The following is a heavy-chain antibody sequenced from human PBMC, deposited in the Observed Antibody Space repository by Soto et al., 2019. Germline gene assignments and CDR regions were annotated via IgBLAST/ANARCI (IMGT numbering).Heavy chain of an antibody. J-gene: IGHJ4*02. Sequence: SETLSLTCVVSCNSISTTNWWSWVRQSPGKGLEWIGEIYHSGSTNYNPSLKSRVTISVDKSKNQFSLKLSSVTAADTAVYYCARDVGYHYDGSPSGQFDFWGQGTLVTVSS. D-gene: IGHD3-22*01. V-gene: IGHV4-4*02. CDR3: ARDVGYHYDGSPSGQFDF. CDR2: IYHSGST. CDR1: CNSISTTNW.